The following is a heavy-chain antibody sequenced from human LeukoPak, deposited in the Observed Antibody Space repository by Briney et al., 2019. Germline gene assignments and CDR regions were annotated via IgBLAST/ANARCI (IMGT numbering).Heavy chain of an antibody. V-gene: IGHV3-7*01. D-gene: IGHD3-22*01. Sequence: GGSLRLSCAASGFTFSSYWMSWVRQAPGEGLEWVANIKQDGSEKYYVDSVKGRFTISRDNAKNSLYLQMNSLRAEDTAVYYCARVRYYYDSSGYLPLFDYWGQGTLVTVSS. CDR2: IKQDGSEK. CDR3: ARVRYYYDSSGYLPLFDY. CDR1: GFTFSSYW. J-gene: IGHJ4*02.